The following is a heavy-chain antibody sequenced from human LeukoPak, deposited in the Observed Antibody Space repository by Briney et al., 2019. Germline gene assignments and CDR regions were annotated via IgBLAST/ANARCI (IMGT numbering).Heavy chain of an antibody. CDR2: IYISGST. D-gene: IGHD3-10*01. CDR3: ARDIPSYYGSGSFDY. J-gene: IGHJ4*02. CDR1: GGSISSSSYY. V-gene: IGHV4-39*07. Sequence: SETLSLTCTVSGGSISSSSYYWGWIRQPPGKGLEWIGRIYISGSTNYNPSLKSRVTMSVDTSKNQFSLKLTSMTAADTAFYYCARDIPSYYGSGSFDYWGQGTLVTVSS.